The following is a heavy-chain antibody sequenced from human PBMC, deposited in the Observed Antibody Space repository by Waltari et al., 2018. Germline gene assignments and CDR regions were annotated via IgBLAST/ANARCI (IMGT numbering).Heavy chain of an antibody. CDR2: INQDGSGE. CDR3: QRGDY. J-gene: IGHJ4*02. CDR1: GFTFSNFW. Sequence: EVQLVESGGGLVKQGGSLRLSCAASGFTFSNFWMSWARQASGKGLEWVANINQDGSGEYYVDSVKGRFTISRDNARNSLYLQMNSLRAEDTAVYYCQRGDYWGQGTLVTVSS. V-gene: IGHV3-7*04.